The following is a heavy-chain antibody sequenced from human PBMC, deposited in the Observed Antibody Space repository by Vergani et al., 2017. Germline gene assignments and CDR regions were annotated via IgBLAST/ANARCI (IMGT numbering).Heavy chain of an antibody. CDR1: GAAIKDFY. Sequence: QVQLQESGPGLVKPSETLSLTCTVSGAAIKDFYWSWFRQPPGKGLEWIGYVYYSGSTYYNPSLKSRVTISVDRSKNQFSLKLSSVTAADTAVYYCARLRYDSSGYYYGNYFDYWGQGTLVTVSS. V-gene: IGHV4-59*12. J-gene: IGHJ4*02. D-gene: IGHD3-22*01. CDR2: VYYSGST. CDR3: ARLRYDSSGYYYGNYFDY.